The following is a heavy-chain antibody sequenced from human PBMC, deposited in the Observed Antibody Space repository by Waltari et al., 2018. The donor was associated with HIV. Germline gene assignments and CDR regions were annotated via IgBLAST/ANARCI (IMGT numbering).Heavy chain of an antibody. CDR2: ISSSSSTI. CDR3: ARDNQFGELFPDAFDI. Sequence: EVQLVESGGGLVQPGGSLRLSCAASGFTFSSYSMNWVRQAPGKGLEWVSYISSSSSTIYYVDSVKGRFTISRDNAKNSLYLQMNSLRAEDTAVYYCARDNQFGELFPDAFDIWGQGSMVTVSS. D-gene: IGHD3-10*01. V-gene: IGHV3-48*01. CDR1: GFTFSSYS. J-gene: IGHJ3*02.